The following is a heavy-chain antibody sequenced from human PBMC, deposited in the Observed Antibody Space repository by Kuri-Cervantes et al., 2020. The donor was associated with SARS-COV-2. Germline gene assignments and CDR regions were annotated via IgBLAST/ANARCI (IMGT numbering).Heavy chain of an antibody. J-gene: IGHJ6*02. CDR3: AKPGSVRGIIREDHYGLDV. Sequence: GGSLRLSCAASGFTFSSYSMHWVRQAPGKGLEWVAVISHDGTNKDYADSLKGLFTISRDNSKNTLYLEMNSLRLEDTGVYFCAKPGSVRGIIREDHYGLDVWGQGTTVTGLL. D-gene: IGHD3-10*01. CDR1: GFTFSSYS. CDR2: ISHDGTNK. V-gene: IGHV3-30*18.